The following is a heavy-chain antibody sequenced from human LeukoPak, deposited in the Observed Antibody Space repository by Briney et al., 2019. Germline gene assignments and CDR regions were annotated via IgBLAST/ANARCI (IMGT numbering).Heavy chain of an antibody. CDR1: GFTFSSYA. CDR3: ATVGSVVPAAIPVY. D-gene: IGHD2-2*02. J-gene: IGHJ4*02. CDR2: IKQDGSEK. Sequence: GGSLRLSCAASGFTFSSYAMSWVRQAPGKGLEWVANIKQDGSEKYYVDSVKGRFTISRDNSKNTLYLQMNSLRAEDTAVYYCATVGSVVPAAIPVYWGQGTLVTVSS. V-gene: IGHV3-7*03.